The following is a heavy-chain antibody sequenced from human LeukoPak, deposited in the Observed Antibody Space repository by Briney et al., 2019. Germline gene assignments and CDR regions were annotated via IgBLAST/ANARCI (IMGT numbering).Heavy chain of an antibody. CDR3: ARHVKQQMHYFFDY. Sequence: PSETLSLTCTVSGGSISSYYWSWIRQSAGKGLEWIGYIYYSGSTNYNPSLKSRVTISVDTSKNQFSLKLSSVTAADTAVYYCARHVKQQMHYFFDYWGQGTLVNVSS. CDR1: GGSISSYY. J-gene: IGHJ4*02. CDR2: IYYSGST. D-gene: IGHD6-13*01. V-gene: IGHV4-59*08.